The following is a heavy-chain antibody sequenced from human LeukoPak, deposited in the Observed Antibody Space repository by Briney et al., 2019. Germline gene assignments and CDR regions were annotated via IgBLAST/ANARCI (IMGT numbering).Heavy chain of an antibody. J-gene: IGHJ4*02. CDR3: AVRGVGANDFDY. CDR1: GGSISSSSYY. V-gene: IGHV4-39*01. CDR2: IYYSGST. D-gene: IGHD1-26*01. Sequence: SETLSLTCTVSGGSISSSSYYWGWIRQPPGKGLEWIGSIYYSGSTYYNPSLKSRVTISVDTSKNQFSLKLSSVTAADTAVYYCAVRGVGANDFDYWGQGTLVTVSS.